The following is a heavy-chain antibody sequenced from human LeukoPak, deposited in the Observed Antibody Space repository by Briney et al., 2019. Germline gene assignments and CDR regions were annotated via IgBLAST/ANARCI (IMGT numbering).Heavy chain of an antibody. J-gene: IGHJ5*02. Sequence: SETLSLTCAVSGGSISSGSYYWSWIRQPAGKGLEWIGRIYTSGSTNYNPSLKSRVTISLDTSKNQFSLKLSSVTAADTAVYYCARRGYTYGWGWFDPWGQGTLVTVSS. CDR2: IYTSGST. D-gene: IGHD5-18*01. CDR3: ARRGYTYGWGWFDP. V-gene: IGHV4-61*02. CDR1: GGSISSGSYY.